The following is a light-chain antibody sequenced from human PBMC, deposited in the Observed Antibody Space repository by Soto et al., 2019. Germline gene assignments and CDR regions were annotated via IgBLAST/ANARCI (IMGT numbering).Light chain of an antibody. Sequence: EIVVTQSPGTLSLSPGERATLSCRASQSVRSNYLAWYQQKPGQAPRLLIYGASNRATGIPDRFSGSGSGTDFTLTISRLEPEDFAVYYCQQYGSSGTFGQGTKVDIK. CDR1: QSVRSNY. J-gene: IGKJ1*01. CDR2: GAS. CDR3: QQYGSSGT. V-gene: IGKV3-20*01.